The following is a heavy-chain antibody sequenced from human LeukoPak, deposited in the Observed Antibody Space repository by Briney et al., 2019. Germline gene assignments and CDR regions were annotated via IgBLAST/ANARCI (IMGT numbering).Heavy chain of an antibody. CDR3: ARINSSPGTVLADY. J-gene: IGHJ4*02. V-gene: IGHV4-34*01. D-gene: IGHD6-13*01. CDR1: GGSFSGYY. CDR2: INHSRST. Sequence: SETLSLTCAVYGGSFSGYYWSWIRQPPGKGLEWIGEINHSRSTNYNPSLKSRVTISVDTSKNQFSLKLSSVTAADTAVYYCARINSSPGTVLADYWGQGTLVTVSS.